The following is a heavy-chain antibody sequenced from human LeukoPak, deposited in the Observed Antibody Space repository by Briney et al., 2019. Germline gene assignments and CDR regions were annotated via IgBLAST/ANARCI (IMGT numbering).Heavy chain of an antibody. CDR1: GYTFTSYD. V-gene: IGHV1-8*03. Sequence: ASVKVSCKASGYTFTSYDINWVRQATGQGLEWMGWMNPNSGNTGYAQKFQGRVTITRNTSISTAYMELSRLRSDDTAVYYCARQREVRRHDAFDIWGQGTMVTVSS. D-gene: IGHD6-25*01. CDR2: MNPNSGNT. J-gene: IGHJ3*02. CDR3: ARQREVRRHDAFDI.